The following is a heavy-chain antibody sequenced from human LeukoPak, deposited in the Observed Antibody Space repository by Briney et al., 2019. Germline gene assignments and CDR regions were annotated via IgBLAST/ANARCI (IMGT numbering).Heavy chain of an antibody. CDR2: ISSSSSTI. V-gene: IGHV3-48*01. Sequence: GGSLRLSCAASGFIFKKYWMNWVRQAPGKGLEWVSYISSSSSTIYYADSVKGRFTISRDNAKNSLYLQMNSLRAEDTAVYYCARDNRDAFDIWGQGTMVTVSS. CDR3: ARDNRDAFDI. CDR1: GFIFKKYW. J-gene: IGHJ3*02.